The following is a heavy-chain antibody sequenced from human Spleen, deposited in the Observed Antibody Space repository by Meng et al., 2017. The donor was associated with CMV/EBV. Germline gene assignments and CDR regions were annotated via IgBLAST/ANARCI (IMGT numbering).Heavy chain of an antibody. J-gene: IGHJ4*02. CDR2: ISESGDST. CDR1: GIRFSNYD. D-gene: IGHD3-3*01. CDR3: ASYWGGSGSYLDY. V-gene: IGHV3-23*01. Sequence: GGSLRLSCVASGIRFSNYDMTWVRQAPGKGPEWISVISESGDSTFYADSVKGRYTISRDNARNSLYLQLNSLRGEDSAVYYCASYWGGSGSYLDYWGQGTLVTVSS.